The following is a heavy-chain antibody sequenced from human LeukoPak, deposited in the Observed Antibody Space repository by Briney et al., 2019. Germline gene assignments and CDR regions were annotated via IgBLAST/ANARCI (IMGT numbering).Heavy chain of an antibody. Sequence: PGGSLRLSCAASGFTFSSYAMSWVRQAPGKGREWVSAISGSGGSTYYADSVKGRFTISRDNSKNTLYLQMNSLRAEDTAVYYCAKESLEWLLSYYYYMDVWGKGTTVTVSS. CDR2: ISGSGGST. J-gene: IGHJ6*03. V-gene: IGHV3-23*01. D-gene: IGHD3-3*01. CDR3: AKESLEWLLSYYYYMDV. CDR1: GFTFSSYA.